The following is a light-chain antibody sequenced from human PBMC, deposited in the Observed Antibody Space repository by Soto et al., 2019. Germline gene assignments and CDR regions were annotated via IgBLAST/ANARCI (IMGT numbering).Light chain of an antibody. CDR3: QQYNNWPPDT. Sequence: EIVMTQSPATLSVSPGERATLSCRASQSVSSNLAWYQQKPGQAPRLLIYGASTRATGIPARFSGSGSGTEFTPAISSLQSEDFPDYYCQQYNNWPPDTFGQGTKLEIK. V-gene: IGKV3-15*01. CDR1: QSVSSN. J-gene: IGKJ2*01. CDR2: GAS.